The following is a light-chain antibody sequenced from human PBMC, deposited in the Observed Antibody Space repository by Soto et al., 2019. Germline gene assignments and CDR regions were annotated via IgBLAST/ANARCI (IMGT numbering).Light chain of an antibody. J-gene: IGKJ4*01. Sequence: DIQLTQSPSFLSASVGVRVSITCRASQDISSYLAWYQQQPGKVPRLLIYSTSTLQSGVPSRFSGSGSGIEFTLTISSLQPEDFATYYGQQLHSYPLTFGGGTTVEIK. CDR3: QQLHSYPLT. CDR2: STS. CDR1: QDISSY. V-gene: IGKV1-9*01.